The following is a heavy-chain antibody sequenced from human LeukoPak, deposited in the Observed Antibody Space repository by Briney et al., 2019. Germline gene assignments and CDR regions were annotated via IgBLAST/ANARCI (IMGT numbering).Heavy chain of an antibody. D-gene: IGHD4-17*01. CDR3: TTASGDGDYGVGYYYYYGMDV. CDR1: GFTFSNAW. V-gene: IGHV3-15*01. Sequence: GGSLRLSCAASGFTFSNAWMSWVRQAPGKGLEWVGRIKSKTDGGTTDYAAPVKGRFTISRDDSKNTLYLQMNSLKTEDTAVYYCTTASGDGDYGVGYYYYYGMDVWGQGTTVTVSS. CDR2: IKSKTDGGTT. J-gene: IGHJ6*02.